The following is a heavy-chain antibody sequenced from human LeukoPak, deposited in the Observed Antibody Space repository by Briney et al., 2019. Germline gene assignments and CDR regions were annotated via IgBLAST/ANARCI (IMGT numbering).Heavy chain of an antibody. CDR3: ARGRMGELSLYGEDWYFDL. D-gene: IGHD3-16*02. CDR1: GGTFSSYA. CDR2: IIPIFGTA. V-gene: IGHV1-69*01. J-gene: IGHJ2*01. Sequence: SVKVSCKASGGTFSSYATSWVRQAPGQGLEWMGGIIPIFGTANYAQKFQGRVTITADESTSTAYMELSSLRSEDTAVYYCARGRMGELSLYGEDWYFDLWGRGTLVTVSS.